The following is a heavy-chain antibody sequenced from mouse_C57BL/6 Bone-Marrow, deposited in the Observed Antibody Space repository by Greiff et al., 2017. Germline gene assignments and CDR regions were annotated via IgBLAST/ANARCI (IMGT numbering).Heavy chain of an antibody. CDR1: GYTFTSYW. CDR2: INPSSGYT. CDR3: ARGGDGYWAWFAY. D-gene: IGHD2-3*01. V-gene: IGHV1-7*01. J-gene: IGHJ3*01. Sequence: QVHVKQSGAELAKPGASVKLSCKASGYTFTSYWMHWVKQRPGQGLEWIGYINPSSGYTKYNQKFKDKATLTADKSSSTAYMQLSSLTYEYSAVYYCARGGDGYWAWFAYWGQGTLVTVSA.